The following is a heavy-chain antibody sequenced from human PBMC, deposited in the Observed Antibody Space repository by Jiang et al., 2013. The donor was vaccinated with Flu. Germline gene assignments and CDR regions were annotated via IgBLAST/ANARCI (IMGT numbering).Heavy chain of an antibody. D-gene: IGHD5-18*01. Sequence: VQLLESGGGLVKPGGSLRLSCAASGLTFTNTWMNWVRQAPGKGLEWVGRIKSKIDGGTTDYAAPVTGRFSISRDDSKNTVYLQMSDLKTEDTAFYYCTTVAGYPTYWGHGTLVTVSS. CDR2: IKSKIDGGTT. V-gene: IGHV3-15*07. CDR1: GLTFTNTW. J-gene: IGHJ4*01. CDR3: TTVAGYPTY.